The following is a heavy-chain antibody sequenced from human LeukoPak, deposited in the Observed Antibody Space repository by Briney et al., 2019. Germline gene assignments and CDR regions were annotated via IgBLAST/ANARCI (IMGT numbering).Heavy chain of an antibody. D-gene: IGHD5-18*01. J-gene: IGHJ5*02. V-gene: IGHV1-18*01. CDR2: ISAYNGNT. CDR3: ARRQLWLENWFDP. CDR1: GYTFTNYG. Sequence: GASVKVSCKASGYTFTNYGVSWVRQAPGQGLEYMGWISAYNGNTNYAQKLQGRVTMTTDTSTSTAYMELRSLTSDDTAVYYCARRQLWLENWFDPWGQGTLVTVSS.